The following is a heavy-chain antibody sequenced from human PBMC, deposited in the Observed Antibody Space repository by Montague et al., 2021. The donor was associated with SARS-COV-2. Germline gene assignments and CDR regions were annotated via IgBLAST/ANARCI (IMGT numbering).Heavy chain of an antibody. CDR2: ISPTGST. D-gene: IGHD3-16*01. V-gene: IGHV4-34*01. Sequence: SETLSLTCDVYGGSFSRYFWCWIRQPPRRGPELIGHISPTGSTRYNPSLDSRVTISLDTSKSRPSLELTSVTVADTSIYFCVGAPNEYYFDYWGQGTPVSVSS. J-gene: IGHJ4*02. CDR3: VGAPNEYYFDY. CDR1: GGSFSRYF.